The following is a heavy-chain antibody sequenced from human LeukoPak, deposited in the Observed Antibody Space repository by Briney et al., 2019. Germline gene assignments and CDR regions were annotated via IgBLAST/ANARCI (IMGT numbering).Heavy chain of an antibody. CDR1: SGSISTNY. CDR3: ARARGAVSGYFDY. J-gene: IGHJ4*02. D-gene: IGHD6-19*01. V-gene: IGHV4-59*12. CDR2: IYFRGSA. Sequence: NPSETLSLTCSVSSGSISTNYWSWIRQPPGKGLEWIGYIYFRGSATYNPSLESRVTISVDTSKNQFSLKLSSVTAADTAVFYCARARGAVSGYFDYWGQGTLVTVSS.